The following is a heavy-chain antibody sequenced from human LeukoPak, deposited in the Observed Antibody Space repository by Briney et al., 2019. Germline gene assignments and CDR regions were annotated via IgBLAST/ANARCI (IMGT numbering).Heavy chain of an antibody. J-gene: IGHJ4*02. D-gene: IGHD6-19*01. CDR3: AREAVAVAGRPFDY. CDR2: ISAYNGNT. Sequence: ASVKVSCKASGGTFSSYAISWVRQAPGQGLEWMGWISAYNGNTNYAQKLQGRVTMTTDTSTSTAYMELRSLRSDDTAVYYCAREAVAVAGRPFDYWGQGTLVTVSS. V-gene: IGHV1-18*01. CDR1: GGTFSSYA.